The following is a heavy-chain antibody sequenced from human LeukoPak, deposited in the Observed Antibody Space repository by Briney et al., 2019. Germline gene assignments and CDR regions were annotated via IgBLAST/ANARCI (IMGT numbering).Heavy chain of an antibody. V-gene: IGHV4-39*07. CDR1: GGSLSSSSYY. J-gene: IGHJ3*02. D-gene: IGHD3-22*01. CDR2: IYYRGST. CDR3: ARDKSTIVASHDAFDI. Sequence: SETLSLTCTVSGGSLSSSSYYWGWIRQPPGKGLEWIGSIYYRGSTYYNPSLKSRVTISVDTSKNQFSLKLSSVTAADTAVYYCARDKSTIVASHDAFDIWGQGTMVTVSS.